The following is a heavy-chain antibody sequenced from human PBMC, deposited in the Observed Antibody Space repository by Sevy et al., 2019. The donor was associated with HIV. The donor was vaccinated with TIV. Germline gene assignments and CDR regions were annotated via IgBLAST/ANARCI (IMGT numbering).Heavy chain of an antibody. D-gene: IGHD3-16*02. V-gene: IGHV3-15*01. CDR3: TTVFSSVWGSYRYTEQSPSSYYYMDV. CDR1: GFTFSNAW. Sequence: GGSLRLSCAASGFTFSNAWMSWVRQAPGKGLEWVGRIKSKTDGGTTDYAAPVKGRFTISRDDSKNTLYLQMNSLKTADTAVSYCTTVFSSVWGSYRYTEQSPSSYYYMDVWGKGTTVTVSS. J-gene: IGHJ6*03. CDR2: IKSKTDGGTT.